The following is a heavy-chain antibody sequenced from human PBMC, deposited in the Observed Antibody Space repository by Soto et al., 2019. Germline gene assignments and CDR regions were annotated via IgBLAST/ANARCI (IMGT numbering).Heavy chain of an antibody. CDR2: IDPSDSYT. CDR1: GYSFTSYW. V-gene: IGHV5-10-1*01. CDR3: ARRTHFYYDSIVGYYGIDV. D-gene: IGHD3-22*01. J-gene: IGHJ6*02. Sequence: PGESLKISCKGSGYSFTSYWISWVRQMPGKGLEWMGRIDPSDSYTNYSPSFQGHVTISADKSISTAYLQWSSLKASDTAMYYCARRTHFYYDSIVGYYGIDVWGQGTTVTGSS.